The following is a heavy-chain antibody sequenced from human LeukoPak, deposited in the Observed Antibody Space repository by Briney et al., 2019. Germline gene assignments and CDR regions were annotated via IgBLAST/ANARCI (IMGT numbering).Heavy chain of an antibody. J-gene: IGHJ4*02. V-gene: IGHV3-11*04. Sequence: GGSLRLSCAASGFTFSDYYMTWFRQAPGKGLEWLSYITNSGSTGYYADSVKGRFTISRDNAKNSLYLQMNSLRAEDTAVYYCARDQISSGWYRGFDYWGQGTLVTVSS. CDR3: ARDQISSGWYRGFDY. CDR2: ITNSGSTG. CDR1: GFTFSDYY. D-gene: IGHD6-19*01.